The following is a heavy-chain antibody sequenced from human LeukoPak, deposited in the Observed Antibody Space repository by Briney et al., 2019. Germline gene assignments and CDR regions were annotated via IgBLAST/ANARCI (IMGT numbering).Heavy chain of an antibody. CDR1: GPSISSSSYC. CDR3: ARAGSSSWYAPTKNWFDP. V-gene: IGHV4-39*07. J-gene: IGHJ5*02. CDR2: IYYSGNT. D-gene: IGHD6-13*01. Sequence: SHTLSLTRTVAGPSISSSSYCSGWLRQPRRKGLGWIGIIYYSGNTNHNPSLKSRVTISVDTSKNQFSLKLSSVTGADTAVYYGARAGSSSWYAPTKNWFDPWGQGTLVTVSS.